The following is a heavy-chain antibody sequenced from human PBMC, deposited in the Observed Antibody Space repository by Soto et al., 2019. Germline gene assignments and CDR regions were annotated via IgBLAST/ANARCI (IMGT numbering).Heavy chain of an antibody. Sequence: ASVNVSYKPSGYTFHSYCISWVRQAPAPGLGWMGWISAYNGNTNYAQKLQGRVTMTTDTSTSQAYMELRSLSADDTAVYYCARADVGAKGPRYFDYWGQGTLVTVSS. CDR1: GYTFHSYC. V-gene: IGHV1-18*04. D-gene: IGHD1-26*01. CDR2: ISAYNGNT. J-gene: IGHJ4*02. CDR3: ARADVGAKGPRYFDY.